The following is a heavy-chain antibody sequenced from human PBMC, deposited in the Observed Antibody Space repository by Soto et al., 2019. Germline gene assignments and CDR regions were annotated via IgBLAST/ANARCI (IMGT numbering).Heavy chain of an antibody. D-gene: IGHD4-4*01. J-gene: IGHJ4*02. CDR3: ARAGRVYSNPLYFDY. CDR1: GFTFSSYS. Sequence: GGSLRLSCAASGFTFSSYSMNWVRQAPGKGLEWVSSISSSSSYTYYADSVKGRFTISRDNAKNSLYLQMNSLRAEDTAVYYCARAGRVYSNPLYFDYWGQGTLVTVSS. V-gene: IGHV3-21*01. CDR2: ISSSSSYT.